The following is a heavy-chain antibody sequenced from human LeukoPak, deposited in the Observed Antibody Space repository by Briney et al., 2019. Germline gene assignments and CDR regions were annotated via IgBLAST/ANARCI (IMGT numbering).Heavy chain of an antibody. V-gene: IGHV3-30*18. CDR3: AKGGVGYSYGPVHDY. D-gene: IGHD5-18*01. CDR2: ISYDGSNK. Sequence: GGSLRLSCAASGFTFSSYGMHWVRQAPGKGLEWVAVISYDGSNKYYADSVKGRFTISRDNSKNTLYLQMNSLRAEDTAVYYCAKGGVGYSYGPVHDYWGQGTLVTVSS. J-gene: IGHJ4*02. CDR1: GFTFSSYG.